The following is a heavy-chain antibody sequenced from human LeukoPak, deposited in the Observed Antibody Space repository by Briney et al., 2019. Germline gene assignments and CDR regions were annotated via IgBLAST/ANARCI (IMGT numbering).Heavy chain of an antibody. CDR2: IYYSGTT. J-gene: IGHJ6*02. CDR3: ARDRGSSWTPAMDV. V-gene: IGHV4-30-4*08. D-gene: IGHD6-13*01. CDR1: GFTFSSYA. Sequence: LRLSCAASGFTFSSYAMSWVRQPPGKGLEWIGYIYYSGTTYYNPSLKSRVTISIDTSKNQFSLKLSSVTASDTAVYYCARDRGSSWTPAMDVWGQGTTVTVSS.